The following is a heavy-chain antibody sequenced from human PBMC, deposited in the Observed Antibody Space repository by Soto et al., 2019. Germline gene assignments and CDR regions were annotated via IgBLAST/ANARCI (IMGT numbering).Heavy chain of an antibody. Sequence: GGSLRLSCAASGFTFSSYSMNWVRQAPGKGQEWVSYISSSSSTIYYADSVKGRFTISRDNAKNSLYLQMNSLRAEDTAVYYCARESQYPQFVYYYYYMDVWGKGTTVTVSS. J-gene: IGHJ6*03. V-gene: IGHV3-48*01. CDR2: ISSSSSTI. D-gene: IGHD3-16*01. CDR3: ARESQYPQFVYYYYYMDV. CDR1: GFTFSSYS.